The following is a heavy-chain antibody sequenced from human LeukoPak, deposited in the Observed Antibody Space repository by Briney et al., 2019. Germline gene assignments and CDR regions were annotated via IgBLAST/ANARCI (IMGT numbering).Heavy chain of an antibody. CDR3: ARDPGGSGSYYSLGDE. Sequence: ASVKVSCKASGYTFTSYYMRWVRQAPGQGLEWMGIINPSGGSTSYAQKFQGRVTMTRDTSTSTVYMELSSLRSEDTAVYYCARDPGGSGSYYSLGDEWGQGTLVTVSS. CDR1: GYTFTSYY. CDR2: INPSGGST. D-gene: IGHD3-10*01. J-gene: IGHJ4*02. V-gene: IGHV1-46*01.